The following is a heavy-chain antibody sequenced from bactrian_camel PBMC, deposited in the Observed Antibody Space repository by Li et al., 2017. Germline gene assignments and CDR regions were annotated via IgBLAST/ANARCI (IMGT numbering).Heavy chain of an antibody. CDR1: GFQFADYP. Sequence: VQLVESGGGLVQPGGSLRLSCSASGFQFADYPMSWVRQAPGKGLEWVAQIAYDGWVTRYHDSAKGRFTISRDNAKNTLYLQMDSLKPEDTAMYYCGTNTYCRGSYCCNHDYSVWGQGTQLTVSS. CDR3: GTNTYCRGSYCCNHDYSV. J-gene: IGHJ4*01. D-gene: IGHD2*01. CDR2: IAYDGWVT. V-gene: IGHV3S42*01.